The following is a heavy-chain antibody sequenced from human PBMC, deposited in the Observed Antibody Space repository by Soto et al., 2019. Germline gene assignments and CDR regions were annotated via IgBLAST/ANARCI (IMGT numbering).Heavy chain of an antibody. D-gene: IGHD6-19*01. CDR2: ISHSGSV. Sequence: QVLLQESGPGLVQPSGTLSLSCAVSGGSISSSHFWGWVRQPPGKGLEWVGDISHSGSVNYNQSLSRRVTISIDKSKNLFSLKLKAVTAADKGVYYWARSFGWYAIDYWGQGTLVIVSS. V-gene: IGHV4-4*02. J-gene: IGHJ4*02. CDR1: GGSISSSHF. CDR3: ARSFGWYAIDY.